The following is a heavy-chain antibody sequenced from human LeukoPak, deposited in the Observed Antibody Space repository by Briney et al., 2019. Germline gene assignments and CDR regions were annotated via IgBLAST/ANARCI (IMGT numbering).Heavy chain of an antibody. J-gene: IGHJ4*02. CDR2: IYHSGST. V-gene: IGHV4-38-2*02. CDR3: ARVRGYCSSTICYRYYFDY. Sequence: PSETLSLTCTVSGYSISSGYYWGWIRQPPGKGLEWIGTIYHSGSTYYNPSLKSRVTISVDTSKNQFSLKLTSVTAADTAVYYCARVRGYCSSTICYRYYFDYWGQGTLVTVAS. CDR1: GYSISSGYY. D-gene: IGHD2-2*01.